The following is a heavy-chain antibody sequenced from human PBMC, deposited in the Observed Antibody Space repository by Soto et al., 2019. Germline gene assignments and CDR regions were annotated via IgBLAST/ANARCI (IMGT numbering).Heavy chain of an antibody. CDR2: ISYDGSNK. D-gene: IGHD3-22*01. Sequence: QVQLVESGGGVVQPGRSLRLSCAASGFTFSPYGMHWVRQAPGKRLSCVAIISYDGSNKYYADSVKGRFTISRDNSKNTLYLQMNSLRAEDTAVYYCAKALVAMMLVAPLDYWGQGTLVTVSS. J-gene: IGHJ4*02. V-gene: IGHV3-30*18. CDR3: AKALVAMMLVAPLDY. CDR1: GFTFSPYG.